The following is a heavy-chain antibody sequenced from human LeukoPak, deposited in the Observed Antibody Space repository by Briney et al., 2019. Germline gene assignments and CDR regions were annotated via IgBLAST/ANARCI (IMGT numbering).Heavy chain of an antibody. CDR1: GYTFTGYY. CDR2: IIPIFGTA. CDR3: SPFGSGGGPHD. V-gene: IGHV1-69*13. J-gene: IGHJ4*02. D-gene: IGHD3-10*01. Sequence: ASVKVSCKASGYTFTGYYVHWVRQAPGQGLEWMGGIIPIFGTANYAQKFQGRVTITADESTSTAYMELSSLRSEDTAVYYCSPFGSGGGPHDWGQGTLVTVSS.